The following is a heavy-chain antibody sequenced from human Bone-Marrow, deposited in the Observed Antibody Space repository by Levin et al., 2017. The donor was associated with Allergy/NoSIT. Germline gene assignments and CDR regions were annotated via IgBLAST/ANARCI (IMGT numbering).Heavy chain of an antibody. CDR1: GFTFSIYW. CDR3: AKGQGYQDKKKCYQSEPGH. V-gene: IGHV3-7*01. CDR2: IKRDGSEV. Sequence: PGGSLRLSCEASGFTFSIYWMTWFRQAPGKGLEWVANIKRDGSEVYYVDSVKGRFTISRDNAKNELYLQMHNLRVEDTAVYYCAKGQGYQDKKKCYQSEPGHWGQGTLVTVSS. D-gene: IGHD2-15*01. J-gene: IGHJ4*02.